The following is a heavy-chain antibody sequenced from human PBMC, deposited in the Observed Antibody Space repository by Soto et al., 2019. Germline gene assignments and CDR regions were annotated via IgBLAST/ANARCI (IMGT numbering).Heavy chain of an antibody. V-gene: IGHV3-33*01. CDR2: IWYDGSNK. D-gene: IGHD3-22*01. CDR3: ARPHSSGYYSDAFDI. CDR1: GFTFSSYG. J-gene: IGHJ3*02. Sequence: QVQLVESGGGVVQPGRSLRLSCAASGFTFSSYGMLWVRQAPGKGLEWVAVIWYDGSNKYYADSVKGRFTISRDNSKNTLYLQMNSLRAEDTAVYYCARPHSSGYYSDAFDIWGQGTMVTVSS.